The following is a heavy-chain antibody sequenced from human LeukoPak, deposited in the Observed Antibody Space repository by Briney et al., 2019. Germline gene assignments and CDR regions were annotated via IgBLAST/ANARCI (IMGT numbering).Heavy chain of an antibody. CDR2: INPHSGGT. V-gene: IGHV1-2*06. CDR1: GYTFTGYY. CDR3: ARAHCSGGSCYSRLQFDP. J-gene: IGHJ5*02. Sequence: ASVKVSCKASGYTFTGYYMHWVRQAPGQGLEWMGRINPHSGGTNYAQKFQGRVTMTRDTSINTAYMELSRLRSDDTAVYYCARAHCSGGSCYSRLQFDPWGQGTLVTVSS. D-gene: IGHD2-15*01.